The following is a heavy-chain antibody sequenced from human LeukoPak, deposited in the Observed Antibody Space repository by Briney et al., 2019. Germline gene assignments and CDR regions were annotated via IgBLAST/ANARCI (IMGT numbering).Heavy chain of an antibody. CDR2: ISSSSSYI. CDR1: GFTFSSYS. CDR3: AWGRGYSYASSWFDP. J-gene: IGHJ5*02. Sequence: GGSLRLSCAASGFTFSSYSMNWVRQAPGKGLEWVSSISSSSSYIYYADSVKGRFTISRDNAKNSLYLQMNSLRAEDTAVYYCAWGRGYSYASSWFDPWGQGTLVTVSS. V-gene: IGHV3-21*01. D-gene: IGHD5-18*01.